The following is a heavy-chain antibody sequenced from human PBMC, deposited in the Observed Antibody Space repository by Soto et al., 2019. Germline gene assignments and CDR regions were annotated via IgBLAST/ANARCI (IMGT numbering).Heavy chain of an antibody. CDR2: VYHSGRT. D-gene: IGHD3-22*01. V-gene: IGHV4-38-2*01. Sequence: PSETLSLTCAVSGYSITTGYYWGWVRRPPGKGLEWIGSVYHSGRTSYNPSLESRVTISVDTSKNQFSLRLSSETAADTAVYYCARGVNYYDSSGFYPRDYWGQGILVTVSS. J-gene: IGHJ4*02. CDR1: GYSITTGYY. CDR3: ARGVNYYDSSGFYPRDY.